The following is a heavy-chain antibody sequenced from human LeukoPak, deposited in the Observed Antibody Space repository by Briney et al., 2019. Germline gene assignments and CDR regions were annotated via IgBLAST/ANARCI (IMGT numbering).Heavy chain of an antibody. J-gene: IGHJ4*02. CDR2: ISWNSGSI. Sequence: GRSLRLSCAASGFTFDDYAMHWVRQAPGKGLEWVSGISWNSGSIGYADSVKGRFTISRDNAKNSLYLQMNSLRAEDTAVYYCARDRSVAGFDYWGQGTLVTVSS. V-gene: IGHV3-9*01. CDR3: ARDRSVAGFDY. CDR1: GFTFDDYA. D-gene: IGHD6-19*01.